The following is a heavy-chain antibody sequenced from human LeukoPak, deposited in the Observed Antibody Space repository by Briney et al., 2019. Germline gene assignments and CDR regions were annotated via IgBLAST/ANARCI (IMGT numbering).Heavy chain of an antibody. CDR3: EKVGVVTAADYFQH. CDR2: ISSSSSYI. D-gene: IGHD2-21*02. J-gene: IGHJ1*01. V-gene: IGHV3-21*01. Sequence: GGALRLSWAASGFTFSRYSMNLVRQAPGKGLEVGSSISSSSSYIYYADSVKGRFTISRDNAKNSLYMQMNSLRAEDTAVYYCEKVGVVTAADYFQHWGQGTLVTVSS. CDR1: GFTFSRYS.